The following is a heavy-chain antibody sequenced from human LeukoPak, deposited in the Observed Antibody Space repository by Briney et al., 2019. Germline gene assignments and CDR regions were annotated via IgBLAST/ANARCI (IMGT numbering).Heavy chain of an antibody. Sequence: PSETLSLTCTVSGGSISDYYWTWIRQPPGKGLEWIGYIFHNGYTDYNPSLRSRVTISVDTPRNQFSLNVNSVTAADTAVYYCAKTSTFGRGYGIDVWGQGTTVTVSS. CDR3: AKTSTFGRGYGIDV. V-gene: IGHV4-59*08. D-gene: IGHD3-10*01. CDR2: IFHNGYT. CDR1: GGSISDYY. J-gene: IGHJ6*02.